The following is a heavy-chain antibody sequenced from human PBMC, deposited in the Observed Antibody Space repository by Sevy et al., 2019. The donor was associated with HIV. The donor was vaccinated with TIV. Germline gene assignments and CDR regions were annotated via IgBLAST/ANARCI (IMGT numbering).Heavy chain of an antibody. V-gene: IGHV5-51*01. CDR3: ARHSSSWYVREVDY. J-gene: IGHJ4*01. D-gene: IGHD6-13*01. CDR1: GYSFTSYW. CDR2: IYPGDSDT. Sequence: GESLKISCKGSGYSFTSYWIGWVRQMPGKGLEWMGIIYPGDSDTRHSPSFQGQVTISADKSISTAYLQWSSLKASDNAMYYCARHSSSWYVREVDYWGQGTLVTVSS.